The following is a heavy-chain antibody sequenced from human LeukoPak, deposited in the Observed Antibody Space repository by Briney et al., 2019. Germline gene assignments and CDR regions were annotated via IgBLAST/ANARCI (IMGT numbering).Heavy chain of an antibody. CDR2: FDPEDGET. J-gene: IGHJ3*02. CDR1: GYTLTELS. V-gene: IGHV1-24*01. CDR3: ATKTYYYDSPDAFDI. D-gene: IGHD3-22*01. Sequence: GASVKVSCKVSGYTLTELSMHWVRQAPGKGLEWMGGFDPEDGETIYAQKFQGRVTMTEDTSTDTAYMELSSLRSEDTAVYYCATKTYYYDSPDAFDIWGQGTMVTVSS.